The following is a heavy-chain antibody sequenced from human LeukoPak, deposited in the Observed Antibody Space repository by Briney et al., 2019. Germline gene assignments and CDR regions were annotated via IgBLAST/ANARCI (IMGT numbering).Heavy chain of an antibody. CDR2: IRYDGSNK. CDR3: AKDSQWLARDMLQYYFDY. D-gene: IGHD6-19*01. J-gene: IGHJ4*02. CDR1: GFTFSSYG. Sequence: GGSLRLSCAASGFTFSSYGMHWVRQAPGKGLEWVAFIRYDGSNKYYADSVKGRFTISRDNSKNTLYLQMNSLRAEDTAVYYCAKDSQWLARDMLQYYFDYWGQGTLVTVSS. V-gene: IGHV3-30*02.